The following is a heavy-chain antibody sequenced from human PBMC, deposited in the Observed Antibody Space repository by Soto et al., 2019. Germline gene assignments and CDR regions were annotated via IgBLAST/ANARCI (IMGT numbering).Heavy chain of an antibody. CDR2: IYYSGST. CDR1: GGSISSSSYY. Sequence: KQSQTLSLTCTVSGGSISSSSYYWGWIRQPPGKGLEWIGSIYYSGSTYYNPSPKSRVTISVDTSKNQFSLKLSSVTAADTAVYYCARLPFRGEGSKYFDYWGQGTLVTVSS. J-gene: IGHJ4*02. CDR3: ARLPFRGEGSKYFDY. V-gene: IGHV4-39*01. D-gene: IGHD3-10*01.